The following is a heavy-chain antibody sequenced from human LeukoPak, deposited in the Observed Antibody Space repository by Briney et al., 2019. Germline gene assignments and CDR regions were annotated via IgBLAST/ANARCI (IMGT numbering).Heavy chain of an antibody. V-gene: IGHV3-23*01. CDR2: ISGSGGST. CDR3: AKDHLRYYYDSSGYYPAFDY. D-gene: IGHD3-22*01. Sequence: GGSLRLSCAASGFTFSSYAMSWVRQAPGKGLEWVSAISGSGGSTYYADSVEGRFTISRDNSKNTLYLQMNSLRAEDTAVYYCAKDHLRYYYDSSGYYPAFDYWGQGTLVTVSS. J-gene: IGHJ4*02. CDR1: GFTFSSYA.